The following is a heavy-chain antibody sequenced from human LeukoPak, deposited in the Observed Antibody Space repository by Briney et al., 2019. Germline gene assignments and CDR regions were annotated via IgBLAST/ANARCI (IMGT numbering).Heavy chain of an antibody. J-gene: IGHJ4*02. Sequence: SLRLSCAASGFTFDDYAMHWVRQAPGKGLEWVSGISWNSGSIGYADSVKGRFTISRDNAKNSLYLQMNSLRAEDTALYYCAKDRNYGGNDGFDYWGQGTLVTVSS. V-gene: IGHV3-9*01. CDR1: GFTFDDYA. CDR2: ISWNSGSI. CDR3: AKDRNYGGNDGFDY. D-gene: IGHD4-23*01.